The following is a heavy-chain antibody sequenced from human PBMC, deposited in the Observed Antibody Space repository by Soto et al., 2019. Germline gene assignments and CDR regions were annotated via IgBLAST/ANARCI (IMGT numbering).Heavy chain of an antibody. J-gene: IGHJ4*02. CDR3: ERHVSVSGYEYYFDQ. D-gene: IGHD5-12*01. Sequence: QLQLQESGPGLVKPSETLSLTCTVSGGSISSSSYYWGWIRQPPGKGLEWFGSIDYSWSTYYNPSLESRVAMSVDTSKNQFSLRLTSVTAADTAVYYCERHVSVSGYEYYFDQWGQGTLVTVSS. CDR2: IDYSWST. V-gene: IGHV4-39*01. CDR1: GGSISSSSYY.